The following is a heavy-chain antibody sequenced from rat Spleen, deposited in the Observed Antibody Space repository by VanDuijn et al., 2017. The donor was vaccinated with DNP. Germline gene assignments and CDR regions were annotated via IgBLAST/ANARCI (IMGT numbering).Heavy chain of an antibody. CDR1: GYTFTNSY. CDR2: INMGSGGT. D-gene: IGHD1-10*01. Sequence: QVQLQQSGAELAKPGSSVKISCKASGYTFTNSYMGWIKQTTGQGLEYIGYINMGSGGTNYNEKFKGKATLTVDKSSSTAFMQLSSLTPDDSAVYYCARYYNNYWNWLASWGQGTLVTVSS. V-gene: IGHV1-43*01. J-gene: IGHJ3*01. CDR3: ARYYNNYWNWLAS.